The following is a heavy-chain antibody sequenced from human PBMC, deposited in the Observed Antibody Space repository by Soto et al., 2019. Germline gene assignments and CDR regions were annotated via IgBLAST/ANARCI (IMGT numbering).Heavy chain of an antibody. D-gene: IGHD2-2*01. CDR2: IYHSGST. V-gene: IGHV4-4*02. Sequence: SETLSLTCAVSGGSISSSNWWSWVRQPPGKGLEWIGEIYHSGSTNYNPSLKSRVTISVDKSKNQFSLKLSSVTAADTAVYYCARLTSCSSTSCYYFDYWGQGTLVTVSS. J-gene: IGHJ4*02. CDR3: ARLTSCSSTSCYYFDY. CDR1: GGSISSSNW.